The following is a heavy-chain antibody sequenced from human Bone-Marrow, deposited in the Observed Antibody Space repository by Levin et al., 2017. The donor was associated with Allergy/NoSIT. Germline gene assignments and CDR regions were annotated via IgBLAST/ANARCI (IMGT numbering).Heavy chain of an antibody. CDR1: GFSLSSSGVA. V-gene: IGHV2-5*02. J-gene: IGHJ4*02. D-gene: IGHD3-16*01. CDR2: IYWDGDT. Sequence: SGPTLVKPTQTLTLTCTFSGFSLSSSGVAVAWIRQPPGKALECLALIYWDGDTRYSPSLKSGLTITKDTSKNQVVLTMTNIDPVDTGTYYCAHSASYAYDFDYWGQGTLVTVSS. CDR3: AHSASYAYDFDY.